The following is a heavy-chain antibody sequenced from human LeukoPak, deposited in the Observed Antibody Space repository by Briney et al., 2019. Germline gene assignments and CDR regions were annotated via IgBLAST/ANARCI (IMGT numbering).Heavy chain of an antibody. CDR3: ARERNYDILTGYYSADWCFDL. D-gene: IGHD3-9*01. Sequence: ASVKVSCKASGYTFTSYGISWVRQAPGQGLEWMGWISAYNGNTNYAQKLQGRVTMTTDTSTSTAYMELRSLRSDDTAVYYCARERNYDILTGYYSADWCFDLWGRGTLVTVSS. J-gene: IGHJ2*01. CDR1: GYTFTSYG. V-gene: IGHV1-18*01. CDR2: ISAYNGNT.